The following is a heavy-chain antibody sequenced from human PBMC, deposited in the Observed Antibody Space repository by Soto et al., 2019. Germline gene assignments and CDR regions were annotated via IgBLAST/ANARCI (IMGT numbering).Heavy chain of an antibody. D-gene: IGHD2-21*02. J-gene: IGHJ6*01. CDR3: ARVGGNYCGGDCWPLYYYGMDV. CDR1: GGTFSSYA. Sequence: SVKVSCKASGGTFSSYAISWVRQAPGQGLEWMGGIIPIFGTANYAQKFPGRVTITADESTSTAYMELSSLRSEDTAVYYCARVGGNYCGGDCWPLYYYGMDVWGQGTTVTVSS. V-gene: IGHV1-69*13. CDR2: IIPIFGTA.